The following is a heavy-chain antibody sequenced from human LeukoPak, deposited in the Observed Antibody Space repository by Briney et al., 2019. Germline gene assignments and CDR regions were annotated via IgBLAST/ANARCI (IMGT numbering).Heavy chain of an antibody. CDR2: SSSSGSTI. CDR1: GFNFRDYY. J-gene: IGHJ4*02. V-gene: IGHV3-11*01. CDR3: ARYYYDSSGYYYFDY. Sequence: GGSLRLSCVASGFNFRDYYMGWIRQAPGKGLEWVSYSSSSGSTIYYAASVKGRFTISRDNAKDSLYLQMNSLRTEDTAVYSCARYYYDSSGYYYFDYWGQGTLVTVSS. D-gene: IGHD3-22*01.